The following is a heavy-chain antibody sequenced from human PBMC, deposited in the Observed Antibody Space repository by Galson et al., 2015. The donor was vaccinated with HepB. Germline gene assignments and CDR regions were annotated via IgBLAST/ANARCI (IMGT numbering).Heavy chain of an antibody. CDR1: GYTFTSYY. Sequence: SGKVSCKASGYTFTSYYMHWVRQSPGQGLEWMGIINPSGGSTSYAQKFQGRVTMTRDTSTSTVYMELSSLRSEDTAVDYCARGTIVGATGLAFDIWGQGTMVTVSS. V-gene: IGHV1-46*03. J-gene: IGHJ3*02. CDR2: INPSGGST. D-gene: IGHD1-26*01. CDR3: ARGTIVGATGLAFDI.